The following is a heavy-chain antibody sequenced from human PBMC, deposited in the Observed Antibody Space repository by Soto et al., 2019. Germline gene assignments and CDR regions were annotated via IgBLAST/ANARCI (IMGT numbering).Heavy chain of an antibody. CDR2: IYPGDSDT. CDR3: ARPYCGGDCYSGVDAFDI. Sequence: GESKKISCRGSGFIFAASWVGWVRQMPGKGLEWMGIIYPGDSDTRYSPSFQGQVTISADKSISTAYLQWSSLKASDTAMYYCARPYCGGDCYSGVDAFDIWGQGTMVT. CDR1: GFIFAASW. D-gene: IGHD2-21*02. J-gene: IGHJ3*02. V-gene: IGHV5-51*01.